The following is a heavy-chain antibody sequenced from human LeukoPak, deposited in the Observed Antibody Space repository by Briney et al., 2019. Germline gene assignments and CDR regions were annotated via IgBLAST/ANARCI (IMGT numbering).Heavy chain of an antibody. Sequence: PGGSLRLSCAASGFTFSSYAMSWVRQAPGKGLEWVSAISGSGGSTYYADPVKGRFTISRDNFKNTLYLQMSSLRTEDTAVYYCATDFAEALDYWGQGTLVTVSS. CDR1: GFTFSSYA. V-gene: IGHV3-23*01. J-gene: IGHJ4*02. CDR2: ISGSGGST. CDR3: ATDFAEALDY.